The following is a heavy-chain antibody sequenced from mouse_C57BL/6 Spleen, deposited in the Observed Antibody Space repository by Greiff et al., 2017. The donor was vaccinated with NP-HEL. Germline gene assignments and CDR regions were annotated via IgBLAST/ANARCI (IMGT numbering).Heavy chain of an antibody. CDR2: IHPNSGST. D-gene: IGHD2-4*01. Sequence: QVQLQQPGAELVKPGASVKLSCKASGYTFTSYWMHWVKQRPGQGLEWIGMIHPNSGSTNYNEKFKSKATLTVDKSSSTAYMQLSSLTSEDSAVYYCARTEYDYAFDYWGQGTTLTVSS. V-gene: IGHV1-64*01. CDR1: GYTFTSYW. CDR3: ARTEYDYAFDY. J-gene: IGHJ2*01.